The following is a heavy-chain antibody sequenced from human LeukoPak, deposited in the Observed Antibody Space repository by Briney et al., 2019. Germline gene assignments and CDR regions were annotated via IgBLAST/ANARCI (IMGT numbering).Heavy chain of an antibody. CDR3: AKSPLQLYTFDY. CDR1: GFTFRNYG. J-gene: IGHJ4*02. D-gene: IGHD5-24*01. CDR2: ISGSGGST. Sequence: GGALRLSCAASGFTFRNYGMSWVRQAPLKRLEWVSAISGSGGSTYYADSVKGRFTISRDNSKNTLYLQMNSLRAEDTAVYYCAKSPLQLYTFDYWGQGTLVTVSS. V-gene: IGHV3-23*01.